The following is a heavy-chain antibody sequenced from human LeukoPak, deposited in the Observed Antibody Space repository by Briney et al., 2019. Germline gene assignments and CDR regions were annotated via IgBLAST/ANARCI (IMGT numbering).Heavy chain of an antibody. J-gene: IGHJ4*02. D-gene: IGHD6-19*01. V-gene: IGHV3-30*18. Sequence: GGSLRLSCAASGFTFSSYAMHWVRQAPGKGLEWVAVISYDGSNKYYADSVKGRFTISRDNSKNTLYLQMNSLRAEDTAVYYCAKKGSKQWLVPGVDYWGQGTLVTVSS. CDR3: AKKGSKQWLVPGVDY. CDR2: ISYDGSNK. CDR1: GFTFSSYA.